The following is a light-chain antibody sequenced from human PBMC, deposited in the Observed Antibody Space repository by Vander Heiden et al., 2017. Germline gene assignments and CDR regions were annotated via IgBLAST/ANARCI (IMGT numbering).Light chain of an antibody. V-gene: IGLV3-21*02. CDR1: NIGNKS. Sequence: SYVLTQPPSVSVAPGQTARITCGGNNIGNKSVHWYQQKPGQAPVLVVYDDSDRPSGIPERFSGSNSGKTANLIISRVEAGDEDVYYCQTWDSGRVVFGGGTKLNGL. J-gene: IGLJ2*01. CDR2: DDS. CDR3: QTWDSGRVV.